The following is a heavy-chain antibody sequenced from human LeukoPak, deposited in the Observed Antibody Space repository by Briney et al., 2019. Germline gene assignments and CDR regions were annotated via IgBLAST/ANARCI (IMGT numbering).Heavy chain of an antibody. V-gene: IGHV3-30*02. CDR1: GFTFSSYG. D-gene: IGHD2-2*01. Sequence: GGSLRLSCAASGFTFSSYGMHWVRQAPGKGLEWVAFIRYDGSNKYYADSVKGRFTISRDNSKNTLHLQMNGLRPEDTAFYYCAKDKHCSGTSCYYYPGYWGQGTLVTVSS. CDR3: AKDKHCSGTSCYYYPGY. CDR2: IRYDGSNK. J-gene: IGHJ1*01.